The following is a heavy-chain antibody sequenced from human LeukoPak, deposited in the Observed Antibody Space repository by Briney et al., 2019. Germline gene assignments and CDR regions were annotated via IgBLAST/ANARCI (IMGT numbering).Heavy chain of an antibody. CDR1: GYTFTSYG. Sequence: ASVKVSCKASGYTFTSYGISWVRQAPGQGLEWMGWISAYNGNTNYAQKLQGRVTMTRETSTSTAYMELRSLRSDDTAVYYCARVETFDPDTIFGVVDYWGQGTLVTVSS. CDR3: ARVETFDPDTIFGVVDY. J-gene: IGHJ4*02. CDR2: ISAYNGNT. D-gene: IGHD3-3*01. V-gene: IGHV1-18*01.